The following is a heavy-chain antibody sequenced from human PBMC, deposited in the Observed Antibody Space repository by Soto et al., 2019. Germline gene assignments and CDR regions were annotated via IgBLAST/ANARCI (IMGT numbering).Heavy chain of an antibody. V-gene: IGHV5-10-1*01. CDR3: ARTNVRRGIIDY. CDR2: IDPSDSFT. Sequence: PGESLKISCEASGYTFTNFWISWVRQLPGKGLEWMGRIDPSDSFTNYSPSFQGHVTISTDESFSTAYLQWSSLKVSDSAMYYCARTNVRRGIIDYWGQGDLVTVSS. D-gene: IGHD3-10*01. J-gene: IGHJ4*02. CDR1: GYTFTNFW.